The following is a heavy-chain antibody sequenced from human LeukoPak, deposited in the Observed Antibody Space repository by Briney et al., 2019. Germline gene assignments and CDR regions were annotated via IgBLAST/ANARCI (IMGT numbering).Heavy chain of an antibody. D-gene: IGHD3-22*01. CDR2: IIPILGTA. Sequence: VKVSCKASGGTFSSYAISWVRQAPGQGLEWMGRIIPILGTANYAQKFQGRVTITTDESTSTAYMELSSLRSEDTAVYYCASEGYYYDSSGYFDYWGQGTLVTVSS. V-gene: IGHV1-69*11. CDR3: ASEGYYYDSSGYFDY. CDR1: GGTFSSYA. J-gene: IGHJ4*02.